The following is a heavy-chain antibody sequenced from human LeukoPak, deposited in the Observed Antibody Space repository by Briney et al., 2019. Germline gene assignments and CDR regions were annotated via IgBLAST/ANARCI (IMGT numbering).Heavy chain of an antibody. V-gene: IGHV3-7*01. J-gene: IGHJ4*02. D-gene: IGHD3-10*01. CDR3: ARPGSDMVRGATHFDY. CDR2: IKQDGSEK. Sequence: GGLRLSCAASGFTFSSYWMSWVRQAPGKGLEWVANIKQDGSEKYYVDSVKGRFTISRDNAKNSLYLQMNSLRAEDTAVYYCARPGSDMVRGATHFDYWSQGTLVTVSS. CDR1: GFTFSSYW.